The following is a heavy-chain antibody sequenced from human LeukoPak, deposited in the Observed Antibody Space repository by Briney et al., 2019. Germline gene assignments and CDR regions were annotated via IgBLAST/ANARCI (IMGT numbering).Heavy chain of an antibody. V-gene: IGHV3-23*01. CDR1: GFTFSSYA. Sequence: QPGGSLSLSCAASGFTFSSYAMSWVRQAPGKGLEWVSAISGSGGSTYYADSVKGRFTISRDNSKNTLYLQMNSLRAEDTAVYDCAKDPLMYYDIYYWGHGALVTVSS. CDR3: AKDPLMYYDIYY. CDR2: ISGSGGST. D-gene: IGHD3-9*01. J-gene: IGHJ4*01.